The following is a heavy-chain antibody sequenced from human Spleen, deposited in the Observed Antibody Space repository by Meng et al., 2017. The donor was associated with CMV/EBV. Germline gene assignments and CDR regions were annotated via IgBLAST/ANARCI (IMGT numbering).Heavy chain of an antibody. V-gene: IGHV3-53*01. Sequence: VRLVESGGWLTRHGGSLRLPGSASGSTVSSNYVGWVRQAQGKGMEWVSVIYSGGSTYYADFVKGRFTISRDNSKNTLYLQMNSLRAEDTAVHYCARDFAVWGQGTLVTVSS. CDR3: ARDFAV. J-gene: IGHJ4*02. CDR1: GSTVSSNY. D-gene: IGHD3-3*01. CDR2: IYSGGST.